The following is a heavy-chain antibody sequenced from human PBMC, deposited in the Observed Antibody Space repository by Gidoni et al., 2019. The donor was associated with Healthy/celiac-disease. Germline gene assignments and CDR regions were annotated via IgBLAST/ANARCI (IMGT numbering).Heavy chain of an antibody. D-gene: IGHD3-9*01. CDR1: GGTFSSYA. CDR2: IIPIFGTA. CDR3: ARDPYSSTGYYIHYYGMDV. V-gene: IGHV1-69*01. Sequence: QVQLVQSGAEVKKPGSSVTVSCKASGGTFSSYAISWVRQAPGQGLEWMGGIIPIFGTANYAQKFQGRVTITADESTSTAYMELSSLRSEDTAVYYCARDPYSSTGYYIHYYGMDVWGQGTTVTVSS. J-gene: IGHJ6*02.